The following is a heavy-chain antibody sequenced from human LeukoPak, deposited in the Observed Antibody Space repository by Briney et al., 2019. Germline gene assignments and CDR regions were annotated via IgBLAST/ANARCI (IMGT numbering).Heavy chain of an antibody. J-gene: IGHJ4*02. CDR2: ISSSSTYI. D-gene: IGHD1-26*01. V-gene: IGHV3-21*01. Sequence: GGSLGLSCAASGFTFSSYSMNWVRQAPGKGLEWVSSISSSSTYIYYAGSVKGRFTISRDNAKNSLYLQMNSLRADDTAVYYCAGDLIVGSTATLGYWGQGTLVTVSS. CDR1: GFTFSSYS. CDR3: AGDLIVGSTATLGY.